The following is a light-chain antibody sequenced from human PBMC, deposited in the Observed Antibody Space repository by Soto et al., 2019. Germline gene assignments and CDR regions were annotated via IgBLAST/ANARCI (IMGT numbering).Light chain of an antibody. CDR1: QSVRNN. Sequence: DIVMTQSPATLSVSPVERATLSCRASQSVRNNLAWYQQKPGQAPRLLIFGASTRATGTPARFSGSGSGTEFTLTISSLQSEDFAIYYCQHYNEWPPWTFGQGTKVDI. V-gene: IGKV3-15*01. CDR2: GAS. J-gene: IGKJ1*01. CDR3: QHYNEWPPWT.